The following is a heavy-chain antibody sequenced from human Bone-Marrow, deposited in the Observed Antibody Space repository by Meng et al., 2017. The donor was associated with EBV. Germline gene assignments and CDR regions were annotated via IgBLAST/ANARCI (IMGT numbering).Heavy chain of an antibody. CDR1: GFSFSSYW. CDR3: SRDLVGSDDY. Sequence: AVSGGALCQSGGSVILSCAASGFSFSSYWMHWVRQAPGKGPVWVSRLNEHGTITTYADSVKGRFTISRDNAKNTLYLQMNSLRVEDTAVYYCSRDLVGSDDYWGQGTLVTVSS. J-gene: IGHJ4*02. CDR2: LNEHGTIT. V-gene: IGHV3-74*01.